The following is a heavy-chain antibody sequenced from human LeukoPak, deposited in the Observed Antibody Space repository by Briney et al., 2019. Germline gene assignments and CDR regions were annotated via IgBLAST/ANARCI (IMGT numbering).Heavy chain of an antibody. CDR1: GGSISSSSYY. CDR3: ARGDTGNSQYFQH. Sequence: PSETLSLTCTVSGGSISSSSYYWGWIRQPPGKGLEWIGSIYYSGSTYYNPSLKSRVTISVDTSKNQFSLKLSSVTAADTAVYYCARGDTGNSQYFQHWGQGTLVTVSS. CDR2: IYYSGST. V-gene: IGHV4-39*01. D-gene: IGHD1-26*01. J-gene: IGHJ1*01.